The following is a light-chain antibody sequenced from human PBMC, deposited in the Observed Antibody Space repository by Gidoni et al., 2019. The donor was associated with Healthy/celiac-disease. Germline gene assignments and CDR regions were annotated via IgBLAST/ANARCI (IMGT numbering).Light chain of an antibody. CDR1: QSVSSY. Sequence: EIVLTQSPATLSLSPGERATLSCRASQSVSSYLSWYQQKTGQAPRHLIYDASNRAPGIPARCSGSGSGTDFTITISSREPEEFAGYQWQKSSNWLTFGGGTKVEIK. CDR2: DAS. J-gene: IGKJ4*01. CDR3: QKSSNWLT. V-gene: IGKV3-11*01.